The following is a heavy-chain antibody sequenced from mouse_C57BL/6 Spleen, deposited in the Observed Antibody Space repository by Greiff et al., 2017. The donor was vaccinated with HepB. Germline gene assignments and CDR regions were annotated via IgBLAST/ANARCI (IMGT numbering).Heavy chain of an antibody. CDR1: GYTFTDYN. J-gene: IGHJ3*01. CDR2: INPNNGGT. V-gene: IGHV1-18*01. Sequence: VQLQQSGPELVKPGASVKIPCKASGYTFTDYNMDWVKQSHGKSLEWIGDINPNNGGTIYNQKFKGKATLTVDKSSSTAYMELRSLTSEDTAVYYCARSENDGYSFAYWGQGTLVTVSA. CDR3: ARSENDGYSFAY. D-gene: IGHD2-3*01.